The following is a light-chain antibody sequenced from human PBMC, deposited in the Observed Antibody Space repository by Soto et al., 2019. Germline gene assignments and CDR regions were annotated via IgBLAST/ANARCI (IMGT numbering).Light chain of an antibody. CDR2: DAY. J-gene: IGKJ5*01. V-gene: IGKV3-11*01. Sequence: EVVLTQSPVTLSLSPGERATLSCRASQSFRGLLAWYQQKPGQAPRPLIYDAYNRATGIPPRFSGRGSGTDFTLTISSLEPEDSAVYYCQQRHMWPITFGQGTRLEIK. CDR3: QQRHMWPIT. CDR1: QSFRGL.